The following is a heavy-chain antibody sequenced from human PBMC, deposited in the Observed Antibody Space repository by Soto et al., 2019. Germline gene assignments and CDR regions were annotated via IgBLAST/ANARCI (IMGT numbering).Heavy chain of an antibody. D-gene: IGHD6-13*01. CDR3: ARGRSGRGSSWPYNWFDP. J-gene: IGHJ5*02. CDR2: IYYIGST. V-gene: IGHV4-31*03. Sequence: TLSLTCTVSGGSISSVGYYWSWIRQDPGKGVEWIGYIYYIGSTYYNPSLKSRVTISVDTSKNQFSLKLSSVTAADTAVYYCARGRSGRGSSWPYNWFDPWGQGTLVTVSS. CDR1: GGSISSVGYY.